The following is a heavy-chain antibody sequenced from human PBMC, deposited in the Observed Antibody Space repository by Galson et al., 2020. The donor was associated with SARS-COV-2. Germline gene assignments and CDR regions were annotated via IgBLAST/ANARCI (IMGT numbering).Heavy chain of an antibody. CDR2: IYYSRST. CDR1: GGSIRSSRYY. CDR3: ARRRDDFWSGYSDY. J-gene: IGHJ4*02. Sequence: SQTLSLTCTVSGGSIRSSRYYWGWIRQPPGKGLEWTGSIYYSRSTYYNPSLKSRVTISVDTSKNQFSLELSSVTAADTAVYYCARRRDDFWSGYSDYWGQGTLVTVSS. V-gene: IGHV4-39*01. D-gene: IGHD3-3*01.